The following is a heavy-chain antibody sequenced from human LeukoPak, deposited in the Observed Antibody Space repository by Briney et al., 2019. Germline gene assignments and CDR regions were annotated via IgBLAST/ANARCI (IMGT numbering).Heavy chain of an antibody. J-gene: IGHJ4*02. CDR3: ATGGYCSGGSCYSRPLDY. CDR2: INPNSGGT. D-gene: IGHD2-15*01. Sequence: ASVKVSCKASGYTFTGYYMHWVRQAPGQGREWMGWINPNSGGTNYAQKFQGRVTMTRDTSISTAYMELSRLRSDDTAVYYCATGGYCSGGSCYSRPLDYWGQGTLVTVSS. V-gene: IGHV1-2*02. CDR1: GYTFTGYY.